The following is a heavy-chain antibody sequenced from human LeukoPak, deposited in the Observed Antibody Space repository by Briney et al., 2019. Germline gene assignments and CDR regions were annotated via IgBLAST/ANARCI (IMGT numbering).Heavy chain of an antibody. CDR3: ARGVPLHIVVVPAAFDAFDI. Sequence: GGSLRLSCAASGFTFSSYSMNWFRQAPGKGLEWVSSISSSSYIYYADSVKGRFTISRDNAKNSLYLQMNSLRAEDTAVYYCARGVPLHIVVVPAAFDAFDIWGQGTMVTVSS. D-gene: IGHD2-2*01. J-gene: IGHJ3*02. CDR1: GFTFSSYS. V-gene: IGHV3-21*01. CDR2: ISSSSYI.